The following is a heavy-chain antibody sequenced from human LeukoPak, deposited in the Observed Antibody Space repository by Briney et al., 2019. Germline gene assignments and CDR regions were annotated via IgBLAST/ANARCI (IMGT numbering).Heavy chain of an antibody. Sequence: ASVKVSCKASGYTFTSYGISWVRQAPGQGLEWMGWISAYNGNTNYAQKLQGRVTMTTDTSPSTAYMELKSLRSDDTAVYYCARSVRSGGWWVDYFDYWGQGTLVTVSS. CDR1: GYTFTSYG. J-gene: IGHJ4*02. D-gene: IGHD6-13*01. CDR2: ISAYNGNT. V-gene: IGHV1-18*04. CDR3: ARSVRSGGWWVDYFDY.